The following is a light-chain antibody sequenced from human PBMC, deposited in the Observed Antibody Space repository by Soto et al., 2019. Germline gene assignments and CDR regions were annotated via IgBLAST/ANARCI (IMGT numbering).Light chain of an antibody. CDR1: QSISDW. J-gene: IGKJ2*01. CDR2: KAS. V-gene: IGKV1-5*03. CDR3: QQYTRFPYT. Sequence: DIQMTQSPSTLSASVGDRVTITCRASQSISDWLAWYQQRSGKAPKLLIYKASSLQSGVPPRFSGSGSGTEVTLTIRSLQPDDFATYYCQQYTRFPYTFGQGTKLEIK.